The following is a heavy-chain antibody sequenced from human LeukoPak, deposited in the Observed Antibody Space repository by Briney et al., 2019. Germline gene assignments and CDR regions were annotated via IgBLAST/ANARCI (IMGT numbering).Heavy chain of an antibody. J-gene: IGHJ3*02. D-gene: IGHD3-22*01. CDR1: GYTFTSYG. V-gene: IGHV1-18*01. Sequence: GASVKVSCKASGYTFTSYGISWVRQAPGQGLEWMGWTSAYNGNTNYAQKLQGRVTMTTDTSTSTAYMELRSLRSDDTAVYYCARGDSLHDSSGYYYGGAFDIWGQGTMVTVSS. CDR2: TSAYNGNT. CDR3: ARGDSLHDSSGYYYGGAFDI.